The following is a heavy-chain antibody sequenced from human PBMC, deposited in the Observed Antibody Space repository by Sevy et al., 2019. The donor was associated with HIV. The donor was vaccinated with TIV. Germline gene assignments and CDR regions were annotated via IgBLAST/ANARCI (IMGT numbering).Heavy chain of an antibody. CDR3: VREVSGWLGELGRCSNGDAFDI. J-gene: IGHJ3*02. D-gene: IGHD3-10*01. CDR1: GYTFTSYD. Sequence: ASVKVSCKASGYTFTSYDINWVRQATGQGLEWMGWMNPNSGNPGYAQKFQGRVTITRNTSISTAYMELSSLRSEYTAEYYCVREVSGWLGELGRCSNGDAFDIWGQGTMVTVSS. CDR2: MNPNSGNP. V-gene: IGHV1-8*03.